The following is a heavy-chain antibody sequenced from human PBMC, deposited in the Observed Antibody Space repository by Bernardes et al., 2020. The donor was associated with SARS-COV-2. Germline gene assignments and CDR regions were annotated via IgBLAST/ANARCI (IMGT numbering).Heavy chain of an antibody. CDR1: GGSISTYY. Sequence: LSLTCSVSGGSISTYYWSWIRQPAGKGLEWIGRMSASGSSNHNPSLRSRITMSVDTPQNQISLELSSVTAADTAVYYCAREGGTSGRGMDVWGQGTTVTVSS. J-gene: IGHJ6*02. D-gene: IGHD3-10*01. CDR3: AREGGTSGRGMDV. CDR2: MSASGSS. V-gene: IGHV4-4*07.